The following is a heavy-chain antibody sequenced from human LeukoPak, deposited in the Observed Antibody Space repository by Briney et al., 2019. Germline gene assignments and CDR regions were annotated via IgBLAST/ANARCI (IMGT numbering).Heavy chain of an antibody. V-gene: IGHV4-39*01. CDR2: IYYSGST. J-gene: IGHJ4*02. D-gene: IGHD3-16*02. CDR3: ARRGRADYVWGSYRSYYFDY. Sequence: SETLSLTCTVSGGSISSSSYYWGWIRQPPGKGLEWIGSIYYSGSTYYNPSLKSQVTISVVTSKNQFSLKLSSVTAADTAVYYCARRGRADYVWGSYRSYYFDYWGQGTLVTVSS. CDR1: GGSISSSSYY.